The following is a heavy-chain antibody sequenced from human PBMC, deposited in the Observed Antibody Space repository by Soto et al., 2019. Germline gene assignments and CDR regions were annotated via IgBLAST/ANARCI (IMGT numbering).Heavy chain of an antibody. CDR1: GGSISSSSYY. V-gene: IGHV4-39*01. J-gene: IGHJ6*03. D-gene: IGHD2-2*01. CDR2: IYYSGST. CDR3: ARHFPTLPAAPPDYYYYYMDV. Sequence: SETLSLTCTVSGGSISSSSYYWGWIRQPPGKGLEWIGSIYYSGSTYYNPSLKSRVTISVDTSKNQFSLKLSSVTAADTAVYYCARHFPTLPAAPPDYYYYYMDVWGKGTTVTVSS.